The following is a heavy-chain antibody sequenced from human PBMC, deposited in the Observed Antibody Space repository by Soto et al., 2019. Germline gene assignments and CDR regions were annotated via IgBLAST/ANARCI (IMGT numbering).Heavy chain of an antibody. D-gene: IGHD2-15*01. J-gene: IGHJ3*02. V-gene: IGHV4-59*01. Sequence: ADTLSLTLTVSCGSISSYCCIWILHTPLNGLEWIGYIYYSGSTNYNPSLKSRVTISVDTSKNQFSLKLSSVTAADTAVYYCAREGICSGGSCPSDAFDIWGQGTMVTVSS. CDR2: IYYSGST. CDR1: CGSISSYC. CDR3: AREGICSGGSCPSDAFDI.